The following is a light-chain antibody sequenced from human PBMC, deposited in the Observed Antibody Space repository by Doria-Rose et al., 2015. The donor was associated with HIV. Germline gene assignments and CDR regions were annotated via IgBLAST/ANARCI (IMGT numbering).Light chain of an antibody. CDR3: NSYTASGHVV. CDR2: DVI. CDR1: SSDLSGYNS. J-gene: IGLJ2*01. V-gene: IGLV2-14*03. Sequence: ASLSGSPGQSITISCKGTSSDLSGYNSVSWYQQYPGKAPKVIIYDVIRRPSDVSYRFSASKSGNTASLTISGLQPEDEAYYYCNSYTASGHVVFGGGTKLTVL.